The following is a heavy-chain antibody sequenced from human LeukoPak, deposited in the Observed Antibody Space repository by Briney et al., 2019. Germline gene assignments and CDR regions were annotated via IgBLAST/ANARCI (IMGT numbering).Heavy chain of an antibody. CDR2: IIPIFGTA. V-gene: IGHV1-69*01. CDR3: ARDRLNYDILTGFPY. Sequence: SVKVSCKASGGTFSSYAISWVRQAPGQGLEWMGGIIPIFGTANYAQKFQGRVTITADESTSTAYMELSSLRSEDTAVYYCARDRLNYDILTGFPYWGQGTLVTVSS. CDR1: GGTFSSYA. J-gene: IGHJ4*02. D-gene: IGHD3-9*01.